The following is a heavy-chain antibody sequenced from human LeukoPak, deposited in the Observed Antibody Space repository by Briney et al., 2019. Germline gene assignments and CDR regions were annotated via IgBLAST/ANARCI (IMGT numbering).Heavy chain of an antibody. CDR3: ARAPSEIGGYYPEYFRH. CDR2: IKSDGST. V-gene: IGHV3-74*01. D-gene: IGHD3-22*01. J-gene: IGHJ1*01. CDR1: GFTFSSYW. Sequence: GGSLRLSCAASGFTFSSYWMHWVRQAPGKGLVWVSRIKSDGSTGYADSVKGGFTISRDNAKNTESLQMNSLRAEDTGVYYCARAPSEIGGYYPEYFRHWGQGTLVTVSP.